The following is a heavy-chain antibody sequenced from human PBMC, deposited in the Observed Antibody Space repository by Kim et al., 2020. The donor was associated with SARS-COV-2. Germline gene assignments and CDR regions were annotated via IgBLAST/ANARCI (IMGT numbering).Heavy chain of an antibody. Sequence: KCRFTISRDNAKKSLYLQMNSLRAEDTAVYYCARQGYSSSSGTYYYDGLDIWGQGTTVTVSS. V-gene: IGHV3-11*06. D-gene: IGHD6-6*01. CDR3: ARQGYSSSSGTYYYDGLDI. J-gene: IGHJ6*02.